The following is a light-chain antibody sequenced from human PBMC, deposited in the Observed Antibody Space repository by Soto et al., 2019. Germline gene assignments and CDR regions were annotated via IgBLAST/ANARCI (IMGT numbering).Light chain of an antibody. CDR2: DAS. Sequence: EIVMTQSPATLSVSPGERATLSCRASQRVSNSLAWYQQKPGQAPRLLIFDASTRATDIPARFSGSGSGTEFTLTISSLQSEDFAVYYCQQYNSWPYTFGQGTKLEIK. CDR3: QQYNSWPYT. CDR1: QRVSNS. J-gene: IGKJ2*01. V-gene: IGKV3-15*01.